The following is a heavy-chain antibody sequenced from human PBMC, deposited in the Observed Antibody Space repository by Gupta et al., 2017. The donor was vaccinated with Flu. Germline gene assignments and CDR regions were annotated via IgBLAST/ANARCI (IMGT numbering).Heavy chain of an antibody. D-gene: IGHD2-15*01. J-gene: IGHJ5*02. Sequence: GLEWMGWINPNSGGTNYAQKFQGRVTMTRDTSISTAYMELSRLRSDDTAVYYCARGRYCSGGSCKPINWFDPWGQGTLVTVSS. V-gene: IGHV1-2*02. CDR3: ARGRYCSGGSCKPINWFDP. CDR2: INPNSGGT.